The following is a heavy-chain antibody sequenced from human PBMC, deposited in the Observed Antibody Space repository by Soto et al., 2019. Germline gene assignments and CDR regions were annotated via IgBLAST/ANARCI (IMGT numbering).Heavy chain of an antibody. V-gene: IGHV1-8*01. J-gene: IGHJ3*02. CDR3: ARGINYYASGDDAFDI. CDR1: GYTFTSYD. D-gene: IGHD3-10*01. Sequence: QVQLVQSGAEVKKPGASVKVSCKASGYTFTSYDINWERQATGQGLEWMGWMNPNSGNTGYAQKFQGRVTMTRNTSISTAYMELSSLRSEDTAVYYCARGINYYASGDDAFDIWGQGTMVTVSS. CDR2: MNPNSGNT.